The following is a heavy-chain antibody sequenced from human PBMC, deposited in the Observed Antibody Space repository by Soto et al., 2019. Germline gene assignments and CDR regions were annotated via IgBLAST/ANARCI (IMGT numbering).Heavy chain of an antibody. V-gene: IGHV4-59*01. CDR2: IYYSGST. CDR1: GGSISSYY. D-gene: IGHD1-26*01. CDR3: ARESGYYGMDV. Sequence: PSETLSLTCTVSGGSISSYYWSWIRQPPGKGLEWIGYIYYSGSTNYNPSLKSRVTISVDTSKNQFSLKLSSVTAADTAVYYCARESGYYGMDVWGQGTTVTV. J-gene: IGHJ6*02.